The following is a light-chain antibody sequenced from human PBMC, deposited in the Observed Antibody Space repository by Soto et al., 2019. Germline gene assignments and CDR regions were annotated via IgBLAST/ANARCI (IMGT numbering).Light chain of an antibody. CDR3: MQRLEFPHT. CDR1: QSLLDPDDGNVY. J-gene: IGKJ4*01. CDR2: TVS. V-gene: IGKV2-40*01. Sequence: LMTQTPLSLPVTPGAPASISCRSNQSLLDPDDGNVYLDWYLQKPGRSPQLLVYTVSYRASGVADRFSARGSDTDFTLKISRVEADDVGVYYCMQRLEFPHTFGGGTKLEIK.